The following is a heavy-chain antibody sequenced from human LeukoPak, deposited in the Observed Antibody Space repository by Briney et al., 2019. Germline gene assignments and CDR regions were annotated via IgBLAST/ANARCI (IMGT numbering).Heavy chain of an antibody. CDR2: IRYDGSNK. D-gene: IGHD2-21*01. V-gene: IGHV3-30*02. CDR3: PSPRREIAY. Sequence: SGGSLRLSCAASGFTFSSYGMHWVRQAPGKGLEWVAFIRYDGSNKYYADSVKGRFTISRDNSKNTLYLQMNSLRAEDTAVYYGPSPRREIAYWGQGTLLTVSS. CDR1: GFTFSSYG. J-gene: IGHJ4*02.